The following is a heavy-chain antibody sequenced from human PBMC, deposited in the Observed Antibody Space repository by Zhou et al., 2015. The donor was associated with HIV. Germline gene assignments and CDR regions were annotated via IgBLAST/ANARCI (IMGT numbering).Heavy chain of an antibody. J-gene: IGHJ3*01. CDR1: GFTFDDYA. CDR2: ISWNSGTT. CDR3: VKDLWQQLVRGAFDV. Sequence: VQLVESGGGVVQPGRSLRLSCAASGFTFDDYAMHWVRQVPGKGLEWVSGISWNSGTTGYADSVKGRFTISRDSAKNSLYLQMNSLRLEDTAFYYCVKDLWQQLVRGAFDVWGQGTLVTVSS. V-gene: IGHV3-9*01. D-gene: IGHD3-10*02.